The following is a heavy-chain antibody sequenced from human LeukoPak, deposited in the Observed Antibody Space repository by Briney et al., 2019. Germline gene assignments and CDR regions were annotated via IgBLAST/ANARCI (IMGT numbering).Heavy chain of an antibody. CDR1: GGSISSGSYY. V-gene: IGHV4-61*02. J-gene: IGHJ6*03. CDR3: ARDQGLWFGEFGTSRYYYYYYMDV. D-gene: IGHD3-10*01. Sequence: SETLSLTCIVSGGSISSGSYYWSWIRQPAGKGLEWIGRIYTSGSTNYNPSLKSRVTISVDTSKNQFSLKLSSVTAADTAVYYCARDQGLWFGEFGTSRYYYYYYMDVWGKGTTVTISS. CDR2: IYTSGST.